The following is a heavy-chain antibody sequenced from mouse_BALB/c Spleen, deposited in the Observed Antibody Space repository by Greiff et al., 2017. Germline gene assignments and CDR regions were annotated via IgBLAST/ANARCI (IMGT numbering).Heavy chain of an antibody. CDR2: ISYSGST. D-gene: IGHD1-1*01. Sequence: VQLKQSGPGLVKPSQSLSLTCTVTGYSITSDYAWNWIRQFPGNKLEWMGYISYSGSTSYNPSLKSRISITRDTSKNQFFLQLNSVTTEDTATYYCARSDYYGSSSRAMDYWGQGTSVTVSS. J-gene: IGHJ4*01. CDR1: GYSITSDYA. V-gene: IGHV3-2*02. CDR3: ARSDYYGSSSRAMDY.